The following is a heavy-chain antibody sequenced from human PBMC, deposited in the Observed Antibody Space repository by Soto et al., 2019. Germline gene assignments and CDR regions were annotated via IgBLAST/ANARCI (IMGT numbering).Heavy chain of an antibody. CDR1: GGSISSGGYY. J-gene: IGHJ6*02. D-gene: IGHD2-21*01. CDR3: AREHTCYGMEV. V-gene: IGHV4-31*03. CDR2: IYYSGST. Sequence: SSETLSLTCTVSGGSISSGGYYWSWIRQHPGKGLEWIGYIYYSGSTYYNPSLKSRVTISVDTSKNQFSLKLSSVTAADTAVYYCAREHTCYGMEVWGQGSKVTVSS.